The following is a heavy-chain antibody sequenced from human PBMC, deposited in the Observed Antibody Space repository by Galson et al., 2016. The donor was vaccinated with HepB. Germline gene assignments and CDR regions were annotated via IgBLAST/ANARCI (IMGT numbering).Heavy chain of an antibody. J-gene: IGHJ4*02. Sequence: SLRLSCAGSGFSFSAYAVHWVRQTPGKGLEWVAVIWSGGIKKYYADSVEGRFTISRDNSENTVYLQIDTLRVEDTAMYYCASSVVVAGISDYWGQGTLVTVSS. CDR2: IWSGGIKK. V-gene: IGHV3-33*01. CDR1: GFSFSAYA. CDR3: ASSVVVAGISDY. D-gene: IGHD2-2*01.